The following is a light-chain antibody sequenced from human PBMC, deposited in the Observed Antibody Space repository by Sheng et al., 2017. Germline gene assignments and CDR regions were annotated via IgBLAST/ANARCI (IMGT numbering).Light chain of an antibody. Sequence: IVLTQSPGTLSLSPGEGATLSCRANQTVARSSLAWYQQKTGQAPSLLIYDASSRATGIPDRFSGSGSGTDFTLTISRLEPEDFAVYYCQQYGSSPITFGQGTRLEIK. CDR3: QQYGSSPIT. CDR1: QTVARSS. J-gene: IGKJ5*01. CDR2: DAS. V-gene: IGKV3-20*01.